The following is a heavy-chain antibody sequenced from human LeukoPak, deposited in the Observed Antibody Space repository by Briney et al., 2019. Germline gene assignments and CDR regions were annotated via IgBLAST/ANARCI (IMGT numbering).Heavy chain of an antibody. J-gene: IGHJ6*03. CDR1: GFTFSDYY. CDR3: XXXXXXGDGYNWYYYYYYYMDV. D-gene: IGHD5-24*01. CDR2: ISSSGSTI. Sequence: PGGSLRLSCAASGFTFSDYYMSWIRQAPGKGLEWVSYISSSGSTIYYADSVKGRFTISRDNAKNSLYLQMNSLRAEDTAVYYXXXXXXXGDGYNWYYYYYYYMDVWGKGTTVTVSS. V-gene: IGHV3-11*04.